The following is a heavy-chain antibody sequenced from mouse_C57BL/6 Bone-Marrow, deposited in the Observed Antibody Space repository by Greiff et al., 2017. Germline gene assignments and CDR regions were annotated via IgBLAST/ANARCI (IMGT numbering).Heavy chain of an antibody. V-gene: IGHV2-2*01. Sequence: VKLVESGPGLVQPSQSLSITCTVSGFSLTSYGVHWVRQSPGKGLEWLGVIWSGGSTDYNAAFISRLSISKDNSKSQVFFKMNSLQADDTAIYYCARRDYYGSRGAWFAYWGQGTLVTVSA. CDR2: IWSGGST. CDR1: GFSLTSYG. CDR3: ARRDYYGSRGAWFAY. J-gene: IGHJ3*01. D-gene: IGHD1-1*01.